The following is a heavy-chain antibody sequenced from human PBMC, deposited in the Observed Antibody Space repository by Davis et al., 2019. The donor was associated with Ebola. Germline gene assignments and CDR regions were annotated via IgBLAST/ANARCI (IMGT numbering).Heavy chain of an antibody. V-gene: IGHV3-23*01. J-gene: IGHJ4*02. CDR2: ISASGGAT. CDR1: GFLFSSYA. D-gene: IGHD3-10*01. CDR3: AKDLTSYYGSGDFFDY. Sequence: GESLKISCAASGFLFSSYAMSWVRQAPGRGLEWVSSISASGGATLYADSVKGRIVMSRDNSNDTLYLRMNSLRAEDTAIYYCAKDLTSYYGSGDFFDYWGQGILVTVSS.